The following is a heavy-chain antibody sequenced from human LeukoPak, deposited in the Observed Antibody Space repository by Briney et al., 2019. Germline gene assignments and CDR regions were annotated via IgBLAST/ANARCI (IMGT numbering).Heavy chain of an antibody. D-gene: IGHD4-17*01. CDR3: AKRDGDYGHFDY. V-gene: IGHV3-23*01. J-gene: IGHJ4*02. CDR1: GFTFISYA. CDR2: ISGSGGST. Sequence: GGSLRLSCAASGFTFISYAMSGVRQAPGKGLEWVSAISGSGGSTYYADSVKGRFTISRDNSKNTLYLQMNSLRAEDTAVYYCAKRDGDYGHFDYWGQGTLVTVSS.